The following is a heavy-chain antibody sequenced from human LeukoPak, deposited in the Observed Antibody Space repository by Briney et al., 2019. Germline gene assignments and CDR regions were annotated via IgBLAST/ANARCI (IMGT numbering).Heavy chain of an antibody. D-gene: IGHD3-22*01. J-gene: IGHJ4*02. Sequence: GASVKVSCKAAGGTLSGYGISWVRQAPGQGLEWMGGIIPIFGTTKYAQNLQGRVTITADESTATAYMELSSLGSEDTAVYYCASWGDGSGYSEGSDYWGQGTLVTVSS. CDR3: ASWGDGSGYSEGSDY. V-gene: IGHV1-69*13. CDR2: IIPIFGTT. CDR1: GGTLSGYG.